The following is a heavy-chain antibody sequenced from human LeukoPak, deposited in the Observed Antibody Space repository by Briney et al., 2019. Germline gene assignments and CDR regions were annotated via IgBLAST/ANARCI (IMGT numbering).Heavy chain of an antibody. Sequence: SETLSLTCTVSGGSISSYYWSWIRQPPGKGLEWIGYIYYSGSTNCNPSLKSRVTISVDTSKNQFSLKLSSVTAADTAVYYCARGMSYYYGSGSYPNYYGMDVWGQGTTVTVSS. D-gene: IGHD3-10*01. CDR3: ARGMSYYYGSGSYPNYYGMDV. CDR1: GGSISSYY. J-gene: IGHJ6*02. CDR2: IYYSGST. V-gene: IGHV4-59*12.